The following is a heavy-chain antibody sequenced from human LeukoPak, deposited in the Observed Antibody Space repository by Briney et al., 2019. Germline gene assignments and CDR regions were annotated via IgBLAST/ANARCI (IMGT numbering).Heavy chain of an antibody. D-gene: IGHD3-9*01. Sequence: GVPLRLSCAASVFTFSIYGMNWVRQAPGKGLEWVSYISDSSRTIYYADSVKARLTITRDNAKNSLYLQMNSLRAEDTAVYYCARWGATGYGDYWGQGTLVTVSS. V-gene: IGHV3-48*03. J-gene: IGHJ4*02. CDR1: VFTFSIYG. CDR3: ARWGATGYGDY. CDR2: ISDSSRTI.